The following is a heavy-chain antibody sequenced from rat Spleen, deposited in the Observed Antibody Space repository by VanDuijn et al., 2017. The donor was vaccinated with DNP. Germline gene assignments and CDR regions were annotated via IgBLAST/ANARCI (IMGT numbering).Heavy chain of an antibody. CDR3: VSGGPGINQGNWFAY. CDR1: GFIFSNYW. CDR2: ISFEDRST. Sequence: EVQLVESGGGLVQPGRSLKLSCLASGFIFSNYWMTWIRQAPGKGLEWVASISFEDRSTYYGDRVKGRFMISKDDVKNTGYLQMNNLRSEDTAMYYCVSGGPGINQGNWFAYWGQGTLVTVSS. V-gene: IGHV5-31*01. D-gene: IGHD1-4*01. J-gene: IGHJ3*01.